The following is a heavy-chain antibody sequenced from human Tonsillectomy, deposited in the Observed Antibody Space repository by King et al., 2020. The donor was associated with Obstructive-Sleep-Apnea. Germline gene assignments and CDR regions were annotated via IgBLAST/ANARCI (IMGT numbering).Heavy chain of an antibody. CDR3: ARGGSGYYGSGSYEFDWFDP. CDR2: FYYSGST. V-gene: IGHV4-39*07. J-gene: IGHJ5*02. CDR1: GGSISSNSYH. Sequence: QLQESGPGLVKPSETLSLTCTVSGGSISSNSYHWGWIRQPPGKGLEWIGSFYYSGSTYYNPSLKSRVTISVDTSKNQFSLNLSSVTAADTAVYYCARGGSGYYGSGSYEFDWFDPWGQGTLVTVSS. D-gene: IGHD3-10*01.